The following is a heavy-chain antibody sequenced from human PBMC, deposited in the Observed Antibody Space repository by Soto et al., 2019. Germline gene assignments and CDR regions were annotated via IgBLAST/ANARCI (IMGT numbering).Heavy chain of an antibody. CDR2: ISSSSSTI. Sequence: LSCAASGFTFSSYSMNWVRQAPGKGLEWVSYISSSSSTIYYADSVKGRFTISRDNAKNSLYLQMNSLRDEDTAVYYCAREYYDSSGYYEYFDPWGQGTLVTVSS. D-gene: IGHD3-22*01. V-gene: IGHV3-48*02. CDR1: GFTFSSYS. CDR3: AREYYDSSGYYEYFDP. J-gene: IGHJ4*02.